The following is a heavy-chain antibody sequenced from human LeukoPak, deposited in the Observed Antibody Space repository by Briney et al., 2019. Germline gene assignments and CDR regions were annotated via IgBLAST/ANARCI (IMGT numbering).Heavy chain of an antibody. J-gene: IGHJ4*02. CDR1: GFTFSSYA. CDR2: ISGSGGST. V-gene: IGHV3-23*01. CDR3: AKGGRDRMATIQFDY. D-gene: IGHD5-12*01. Sequence: PGGSLRLSCAASGFTFSSYAMSWVRQAPGKGLEWVSAISGSGGSTYYADSVKGRFTISRDNSKNTLYLQMNSLRAEDTAVYYCAKGGRDRMATIQFDYWGQGTLVTVSS.